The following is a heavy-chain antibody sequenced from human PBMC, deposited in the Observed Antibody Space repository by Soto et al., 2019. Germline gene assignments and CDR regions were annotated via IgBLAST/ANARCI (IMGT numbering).Heavy chain of an antibody. V-gene: IGHV4-39*01. J-gene: IGHJ4*02. Sequence: SETLSLTCTVSGGSISSRGSMSGRSLYWGWRRQPPGKGLEWIASISYSDGSFYNSSLKSRLTISVDTSKNHFSLSLRSVTAADTAVYYCASHRTFWPFDYWGQGTVVTVSS. CDR2: ISYSDGS. D-gene: IGHD2-8*01. CDR1: GGSISSRGSMSGRSLY. CDR3: ASHRTFWPFDY.